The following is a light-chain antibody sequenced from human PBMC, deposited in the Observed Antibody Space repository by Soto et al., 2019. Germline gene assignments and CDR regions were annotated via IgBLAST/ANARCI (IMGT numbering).Light chain of an antibody. CDR1: SSDVGGYNY. CDR3: SSYTSSSTRV. J-gene: IGLJ1*01. Sequence: QSALTQPASVSGSPGQSITISCTGTSSDVGGYNYVYWYQQHPGKAPKLMIYEVSNRPSGVSNRFSGSKSGNTASLTISGRQAEDEADYYCSSYTSSSTRVFGTGTKLTVL. CDR2: EVS. V-gene: IGLV2-14*01.